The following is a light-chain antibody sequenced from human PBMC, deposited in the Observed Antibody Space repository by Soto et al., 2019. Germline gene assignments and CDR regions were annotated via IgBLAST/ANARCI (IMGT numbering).Light chain of an antibody. CDR3: ISYTGSSTSYV. J-gene: IGLJ1*01. Sequence: QSALSQPASVSGSPGESITISCSGTRSDIGSYNYVAWYQQFPGKTPKILIYGVSNRPSGVSSRFSGSKSGNTASLTISGLQAEGEADYYCISYTGSSTSYVVGSGTKV. CDR1: RSDIGSYNY. V-gene: IGLV2-14*01. CDR2: GVS.